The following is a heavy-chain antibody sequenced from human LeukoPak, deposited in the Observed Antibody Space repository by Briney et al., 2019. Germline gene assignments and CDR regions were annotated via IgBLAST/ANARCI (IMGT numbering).Heavy chain of an antibody. Sequence: PGGSLRLSCAASGFTFSSYAMSWVRQAPGKGLEWVSTISGSGGITYYADSVKGRFTISRDNSKDTLYLQMDSLRAEDTAVYYCAKTAVGSGGAWDAFEIWGQGTVVTVSS. CDR2: ISGSGGIT. D-gene: IGHD2-15*01. CDR3: AKTAVGSGGAWDAFEI. CDR1: GFTFSSYA. V-gene: IGHV3-23*01. J-gene: IGHJ3*02.